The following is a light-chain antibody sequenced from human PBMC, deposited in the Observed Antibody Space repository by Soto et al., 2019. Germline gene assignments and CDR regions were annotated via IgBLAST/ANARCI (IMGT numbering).Light chain of an antibody. CDR3: RQYGSSLFT. Sequence: EIVLTQSPGTLSLSPGERATLSCRASQSVSSSYLAWYQQKPGQAPRLLIYGASSRATGIPDRFSGSGSGTDFTLTISRLEPEDFAVYHCRQYGSSLFTFGPGTKVDIK. J-gene: IGKJ3*01. CDR1: QSVSSSY. CDR2: GAS. V-gene: IGKV3-20*01.